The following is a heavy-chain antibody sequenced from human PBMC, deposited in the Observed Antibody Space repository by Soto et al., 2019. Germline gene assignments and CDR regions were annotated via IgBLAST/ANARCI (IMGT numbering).Heavy chain of an antibody. CDR3: AREAVAGNIDY. V-gene: IGHV3-53*01. Sequence: GGSLRLSCAASGFTVSSNYMRWVRQAPGKGLQWVSVIYSGGSTYYADSVKGRFSISRDNSKNTLYLQLNSLRVEDTAVYYCAREAVAGNIDYWGQGTLVTVSS. J-gene: IGHJ4*02. CDR1: GFTVSSNY. CDR2: IYSGGST. D-gene: IGHD6-19*01.